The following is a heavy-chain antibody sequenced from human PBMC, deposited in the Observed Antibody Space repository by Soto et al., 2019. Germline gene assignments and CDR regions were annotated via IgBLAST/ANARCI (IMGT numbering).Heavy chain of an antibody. V-gene: IGHV4-38-2*02. CDR3: ARENDHQCPHYYHRDGMDV. Sequence: PSETLSLTCAVSGYSISSGSYSGWIRQPPGKGLEWIGSIYHSGSTYYNPSLKSRVTISVDTSKNQFSLKLSSVTAADTAVYYCARENDHQCPHYYHRDGMDVWGQGSTVTVS. CDR2: IYHSGST. J-gene: IGHJ6*02. CDR1: GYSISSGSY. D-gene: IGHD2-2*01.